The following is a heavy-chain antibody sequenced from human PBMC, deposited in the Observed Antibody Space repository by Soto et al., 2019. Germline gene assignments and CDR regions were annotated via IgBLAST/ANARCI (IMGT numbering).Heavy chain of an antibody. D-gene: IGHD4-17*01. CDR2: INHSGST. V-gene: IGHV4-34*01. CDR3: ARGLRGYGDWFSI. Sequence: SETLSLTCAVYGGSFSGYYWSWIRQPPGKGLEWIGEINHSGSTNYNPSLKSRVTISVDTSKNQFSLKLSSVTAADTAVYYCARGLRGYGDWFSIWGQGTMVTVSS. CDR1: GGSFSGYY. J-gene: IGHJ3*02.